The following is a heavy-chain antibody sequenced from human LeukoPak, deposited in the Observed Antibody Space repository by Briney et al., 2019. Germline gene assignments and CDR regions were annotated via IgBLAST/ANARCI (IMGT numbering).Heavy chain of an antibody. CDR3: ASLRRGYSGYRRNSKSYYYYYMDV. CDR2: INHSGST. J-gene: IGHJ6*03. D-gene: IGHD5-12*01. CDR1: GGSFSGYY. V-gene: IGHV4-34*01. Sequence: SETLSLTCAVYGGSFSGYYWSWIRQTPGKGLEWIGEINHSGSTNYNTSLKSRVTISVDTSKNQFSLKLSSVTAADTAVYYCASLRRGYSGYRRNSKSYYYYYMDVWGKGTTVTISS.